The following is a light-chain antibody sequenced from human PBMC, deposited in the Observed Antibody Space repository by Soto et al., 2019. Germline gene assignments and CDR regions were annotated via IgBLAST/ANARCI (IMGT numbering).Light chain of an antibody. CDR2: EGS. J-gene: IGLJ1*01. CDR3: CSYAGSSTFFYV. CDR1: SSDVGSYNL. V-gene: IGLV2-23*03. Sequence: QSVLTHPASVSGSPGQSITISCTGTSSDVGSYNLVSWYQQQPGKAPKLMIYEGSKRPSGVSNRSSGSKSGNTASLTISGLQAEDEADYYCCSYAGSSTFFYVLGTGTKVTVL.